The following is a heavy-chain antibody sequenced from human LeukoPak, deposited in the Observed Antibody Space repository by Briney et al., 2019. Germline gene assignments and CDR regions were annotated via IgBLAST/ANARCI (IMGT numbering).Heavy chain of an antibody. CDR3: AKGSCSSTNCYLSDY. V-gene: IGHV3-9*03. D-gene: IGHD2-2*01. J-gene: IGHJ4*02. Sequence: PGGSLRLSCAASGFTFDDYAMHWVRQAPGKGLEWVSGISWNSGSIGYADSVKGRFTISRDNAKNSLYLQMNSLTPEDMALYYCAKGSCSSTNCYLSDYWGQGTLVTVSS. CDR2: ISWNSGSI. CDR1: GFTFDDYA.